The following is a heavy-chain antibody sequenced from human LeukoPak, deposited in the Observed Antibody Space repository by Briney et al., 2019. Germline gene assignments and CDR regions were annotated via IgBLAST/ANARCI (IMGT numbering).Heavy chain of an antibody. CDR1: GYSISSGYY. CDR2: IYHSGST. V-gene: IGHV4-38-2*02. D-gene: IGHD3-16*01. CDR3: ARFGDWRSALDY. J-gene: IGHJ4*02. Sequence: SETLSLTCTVSGYSISSGYYWGWIRQPPGKGLGWIGSIYHSGSTYYNPSLKSRVTISVDTSKNQFSLKLSSVTAADTAVYYCARFGDWRSALDYWGQGTLVTVSS.